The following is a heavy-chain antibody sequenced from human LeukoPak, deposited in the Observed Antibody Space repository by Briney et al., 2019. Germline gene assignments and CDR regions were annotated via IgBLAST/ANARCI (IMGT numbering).Heavy chain of an antibody. CDR2: ISYDGSNK. Sequence: GRSLRLSCAASGFTFSSYGMHWVRQAPGKGLEWVAVISYDGSNKYYADSVKGRFTISRDNSKNTLYLQMNSLRAEDTAVYYCAKDLRTTVVTPYWGQGTLVTVSS. J-gene: IGHJ4*02. CDR1: GFTFSSYG. V-gene: IGHV3-30*18. D-gene: IGHD4-23*01. CDR3: AKDLRTTVVTPY.